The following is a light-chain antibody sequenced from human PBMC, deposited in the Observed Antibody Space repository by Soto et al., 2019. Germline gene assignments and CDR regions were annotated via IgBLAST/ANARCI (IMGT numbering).Light chain of an antibody. V-gene: IGLV2-14*01. J-gene: IGLJ1*01. CDR3: SSYTSSSTLYV. Sequence: QSALTQPASVSGSPGQSITISCTGTSSDVGGYNYVSWYQQHPGKAPKLMIYEVSNRPSGVSNRFSGSKSGNTASLTISGLQDEDEADYYCSSYTSSSTLYVLGTGNKVTVL. CDR1: SSDVGGYNY. CDR2: EVS.